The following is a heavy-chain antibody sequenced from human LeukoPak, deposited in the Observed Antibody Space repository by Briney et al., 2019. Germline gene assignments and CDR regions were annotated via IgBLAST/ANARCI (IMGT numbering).Heavy chain of an antibody. CDR2: IIPIFGTA. CDR3: ARAHKSWDYYDSSGYYHLDY. CDR1: GYTFTSYG. J-gene: IGHJ4*02. D-gene: IGHD3-22*01. V-gene: IGHV1-69*13. Sequence: SVKVSCKAPGYTFTSYGISWVRQAPGQGLEWMGGIIPIFGTANYAQKFQGRVTITADESTSTAYMELSSLRSEDTAVYYCARAHKSWDYYDSSGYYHLDYWGQGTLVTVSS.